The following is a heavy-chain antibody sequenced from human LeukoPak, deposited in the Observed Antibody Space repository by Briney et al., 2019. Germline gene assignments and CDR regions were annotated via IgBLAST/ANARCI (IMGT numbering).Heavy chain of an antibody. CDR3: AKTGTEDGYSIHFDH. Sequence: GGSLRLSCAASGFTFSSSAMSLVRQAPGKALEWVSTISASGAGSYHADSVKGRFTISRDNSNNTLYLQMSSLRAHDTALHYCAKTGTEDGYSIHFDHWGQGALVTVSS. D-gene: IGHD5-24*01. CDR2: ISASGAGS. V-gene: IGHV3-23*01. J-gene: IGHJ4*02. CDR1: GFTFSSSA.